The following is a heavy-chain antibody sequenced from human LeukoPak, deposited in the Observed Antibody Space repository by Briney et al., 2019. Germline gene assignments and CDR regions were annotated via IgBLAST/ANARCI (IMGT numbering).Heavy chain of an antibody. CDR2: IYYSGST. D-gene: IGHD2-2*02. CDR1: GGSISSSSYY. J-gene: IGHJ1*01. Sequence: PSETLSPTCTVSGGSISSSSYYWGWIRQPPGKGLEWIGSIYYSGSTYYNPSLKSRVTISVDTSKNQFPLKLSSVTAADTAVYYCASPWGYCSSTSCYRGYFQHWGQGTLVTVSS. V-gene: IGHV4-39*01. CDR3: ASPWGYCSSTSCYRGYFQH.